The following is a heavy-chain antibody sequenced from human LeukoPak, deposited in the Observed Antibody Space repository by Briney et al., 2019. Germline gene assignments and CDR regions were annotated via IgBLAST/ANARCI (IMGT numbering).Heavy chain of an antibody. V-gene: IGHV4-34*01. CDR2: INHSGST. D-gene: IGHD2-15*01. J-gene: IGHJ6*03. CDR3: ARGRDIVVNRRTRSYYYMDV. CDR1: GGSFSGYY. Sequence: SETLSLTCAVYGGSFSGYYWSWIRQPPGKGLEWIGEINHSGSTNYNPSLKSRVTISVDTSKNQFSLKLSSVTAADTAVYYCARGRDIVVNRRTRSYYYMDVWGKGTTVTVPS.